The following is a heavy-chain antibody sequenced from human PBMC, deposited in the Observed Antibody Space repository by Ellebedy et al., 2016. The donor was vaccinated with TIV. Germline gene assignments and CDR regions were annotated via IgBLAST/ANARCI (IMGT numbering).Heavy chain of an antibody. CDR3: ARWRWQQSEFDH. D-gene: IGHD5-24*01. J-gene: IGHJ4*02. CDR2: IQSNGDGI. CDR1: GFTFSTYA. Sequence: GESLKISCVASGFTFSTYAMAWVRQAPRKGLEWISNIQSNGDGIEYADSVKGRFTISRDNSKNTLYVQMDNLRAEDTAVYYCARWRWQQSEFDHWGQGTLVTVSS. V-gene: IGHV3-23*01.